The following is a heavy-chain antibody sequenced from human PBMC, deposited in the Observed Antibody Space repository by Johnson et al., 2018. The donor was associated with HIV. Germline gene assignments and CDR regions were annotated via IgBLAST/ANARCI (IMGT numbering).Heavy chain of an antibody. CDR2: IRYDGNNK. CDR3: VGVKFYEPDAFDY. CDR1: GLTFSSYG. D-gene: IGHD3-16*01. V-gene: IGHV3-30*02. J-gene: IGHJ3*01. Sequence: QVQLVESGGGVVQPGGSLRLSCAASGLTFSSYGMHWVRQAPGKGLEWMAFIRYDGNNKYYADSVKGRFTISRDNSKNTLYLQMNSLRAYDTAVYYCVGVKFYEPDAFDYWGQGTLVTVSS.